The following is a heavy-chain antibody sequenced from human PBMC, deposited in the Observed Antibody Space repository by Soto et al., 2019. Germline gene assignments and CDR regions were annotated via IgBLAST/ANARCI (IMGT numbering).Heavy chain of an antibody. CDR3: AALWTGTLVTPDS. Sequence: SVKVSCKTSGFSFSSSAVQWVRQARGQRPEWIGWIVVGSDNTNYAQKFRERVTITRDMSTSTVYMEVSSLRSEDTAVYYCAALWTGTLVTPDSWGQGTLVTVSS. D-gene: IGHD1-1*01. CDR2: IVVGSDNT. CDR1: GFSFSSSA. V-gene: IGHV1-58*01. J-gene: IGHJ4*02.